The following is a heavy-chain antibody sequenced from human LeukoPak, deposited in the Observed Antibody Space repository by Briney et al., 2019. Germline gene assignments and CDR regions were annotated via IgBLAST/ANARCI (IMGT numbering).Heavy chain of an antibody. CDR2: ISWNSGSI. CDR3: AKDLGQWLEEYHFDY. Sequence: PGGSLRLSCAASGFTFDDYAMHWVRQAPGKGLEWVSGISWNSGSIGYADSVKGRFTISRDNAKNSLYLQMNSLRAEDTALYYCAKDLGQWLEEYHFDYWGQGTLVTVSS. V-gene: IGHV3-9*01. D-gene: IGHD6-19*01. J-gene: IGHJ4*02. CDR1: GFTFDDYA.